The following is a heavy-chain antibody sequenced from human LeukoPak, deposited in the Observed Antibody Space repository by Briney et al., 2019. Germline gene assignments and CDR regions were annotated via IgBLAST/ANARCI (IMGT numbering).Heavy chain of an antibody. D-gene: IGHD5-18*01. CDR2: MNPNNGNT. CDR1: GYTFTNYD. J-gene: IGHJ4*02. V-gene: IGHV1-8*01. Sequence: GASVKVSCKASGYTFTNYDINWVRQATGQGLEWMGWMNPNNGNTGYAQKFQGRVTMTRNTSISTAYMELSSLRSEDTAIYYCARGALSLQLWTRGRYYFDYWGQGTLVTVSS. CDR3: ARGALSLQLWTRGRYYFDY.